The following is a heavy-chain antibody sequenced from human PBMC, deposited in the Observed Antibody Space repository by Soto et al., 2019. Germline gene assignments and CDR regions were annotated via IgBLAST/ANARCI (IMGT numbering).Heavy chain of an antibody. CDR3: ARRYDILTATDYYGMDV. CDR2: IIPIFGTA. J-gene: IGHJ6*02. CDR1: GGTFSSYT. D-gene: IGHD3-9*01. V-gene: IGHV1-69*01. Sequence: QVQLVQSGAEVKKPGSSVKVSCKASGGTFSSYTISWVRQAPGQGLEWMGGIIPIFGTANYAQKFQGRVTIAADESTSTADMELSSLRSEDTAVYYCARRYDILTATDYYGMDVWGQGTTVTVSS.